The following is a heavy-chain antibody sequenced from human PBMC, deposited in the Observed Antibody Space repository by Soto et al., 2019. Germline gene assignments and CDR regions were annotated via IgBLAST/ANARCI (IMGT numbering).Heavy chain of an antibody. J-gene: IGHJ1*01. CDR3: MSGRSVTATNDCEH. CDR1: GFAVSSYS. V-gene: IGHV3-30-3*01. D-gene: IGHD2-21*02. CDR2: MSLDGNSR. Sequence: QVQLVESGGGVVQPGTSLRLSCAASGFAVSSYSVHWVRQAPGKGLEWVAAMSLDGNSRYFADSVKGRFTISRDTSKNTWSLQVNSLGPEDSAVYHCMSGRSVTATNDCEHWGQGTQVTVSS.